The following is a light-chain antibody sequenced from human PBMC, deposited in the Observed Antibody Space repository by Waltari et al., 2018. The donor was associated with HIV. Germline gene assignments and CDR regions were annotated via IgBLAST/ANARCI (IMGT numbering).Light chain of an antibody. V-gene: IGKV1-13*02. Sequence: TQSPSSLSASIGDRVTITCRASQGVRNALAWYQQKPGRPPKLLIYDASTLESGVPSRFSGSLSGTDFNLTISNLQPEDSATYYCQQFRSYPRTFGQGATLEIK. J-gene: IGKJ2*01. CDR1: QGVRNA. CDR3: QQFRSYPRT. CDR2: DAS.